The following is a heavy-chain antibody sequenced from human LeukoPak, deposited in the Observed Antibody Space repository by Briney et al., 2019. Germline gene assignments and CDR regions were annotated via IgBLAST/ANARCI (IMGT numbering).Heavy chain of an antibody. Sequence: GASVKVSCKASGGTFSSYAISWVRQAPGQGLEWMGGIIPIFGTANYAQKFQGRVTITADESTSTAYMELSSLRSEDTAVYYCARDHSSSWALDAFDIWGQGTMVTVSS. D-gene: IGHD6-6*01. V-gene: IGHV1-69*13. CDR1: GGTFSSYA. CDR3: ARDHSSSWALDAFDI. CDR2: IIPIFGTA. J-gene: IGHJ3*02.